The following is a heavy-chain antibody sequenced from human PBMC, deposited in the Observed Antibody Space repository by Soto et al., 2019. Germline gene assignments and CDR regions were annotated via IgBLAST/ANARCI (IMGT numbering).Heavy chain of an antibody. D-gene: IGHD5-12*01. CDR1: GFTFNDYA. CDR3: VKLRYSADNGNFDY. J-gene: IGHJ4*02. Sequence: EVQLVESGGGLVQPGRSLRLSCATSGFTFNDYAMHWVRQAPGKGLEWVSGLSWNSGGIDYADSVKGRFTISRDNAKNSLYLQMNSLRVEDTALYYCVKLRYSADNGNFDYWGQGTLVTVSS. CDR2: LSWNSGGI. V-gene: IGHV3-9*01.